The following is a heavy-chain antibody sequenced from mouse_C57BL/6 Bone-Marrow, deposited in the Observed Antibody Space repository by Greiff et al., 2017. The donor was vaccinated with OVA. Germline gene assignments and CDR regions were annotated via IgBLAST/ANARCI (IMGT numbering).Heavy chain of an antibody. CDR1: GFNIKNTY. CDR2: IDPANGNT. Sequence: EVQLQESVAELVRPGDSVTLSCTASGFNIKNTYMHCVKQRPEPGLEWLGRIDPANGNTKYAPKFQGKATINSETSSDTAYLQRSSLTSEDTAIYYCARWTYYSSFAYWGQGTLVTVSA. D-gene: IGHD2-12*01. J-gene: IGHJ3*01. CDR3: ARWTYYSSFAY. V-gene: IGHV14-3*01.